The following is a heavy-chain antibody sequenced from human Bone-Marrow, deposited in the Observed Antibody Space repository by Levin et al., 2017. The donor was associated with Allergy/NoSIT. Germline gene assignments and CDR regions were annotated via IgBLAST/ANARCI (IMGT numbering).Heavy chain of an antibody. CDR2: ISGSGGST. CDR1: GFTFSSYA. Sequence: PGGSLRLSCAASGFTFSSYAMSWVRQAPGKGLEWVSAISGSGGSTYYADSVKGRFTISRDNSKNTLYLQMNSLRAEDTAVYYCAKGGIMITFGGVIGTFDYWGQGTLVTVSS. D-gene: IGHD3-16*02. J-gene: IGHJ4*02. CDR3: AKGGIMITFGGVIGTFDY. V-gene: IGHV3-23*01.